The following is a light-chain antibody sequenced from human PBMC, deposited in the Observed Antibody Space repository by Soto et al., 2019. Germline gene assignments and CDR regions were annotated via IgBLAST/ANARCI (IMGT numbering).Light chain of an antibody. Sequence: DIQMTQSPSTLSASVGDRVTITCRASQSISVWLAWYQQKAGKAPNLLIYKASRLESGVPSRFSGSGSETEFTLTISGLQPGDSATYYCQQYNNWPWTFGQGTKVDI. CDR1: QSISVW. V-gene: IGKV1-5*03. CDR2: KAS. CDR3: QQYNNWPWT. J-gene: IGKJ1*01.